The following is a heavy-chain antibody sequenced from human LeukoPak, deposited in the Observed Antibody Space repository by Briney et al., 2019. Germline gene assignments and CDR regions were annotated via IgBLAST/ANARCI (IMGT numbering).Heavy chain of an antibody. Sequence: SETLSLTCTVSGGSISSYYWSWIRQPPGKGLEWIGYIYYSGSTNYNPSLKSRVTISVDTSKNQFSLRLSSVTAADTAVYYCARDRGYGMDVWGQGTTVTVSS. V-gene: IGHV4-59*01. CDR1: GGSISSYY. CDR2: IYYSGST. CDR3: ARDRGYGMDV. J-gene: IGHJ6*02.